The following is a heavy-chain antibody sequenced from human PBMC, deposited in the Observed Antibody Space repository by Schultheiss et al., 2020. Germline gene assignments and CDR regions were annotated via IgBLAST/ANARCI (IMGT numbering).Heavy chain of an antibody. CDR1: GFTFSSYA. CDR3: ASRDGYTDIDY. Sequence: GGSLRLSCAASGFTFSSYAMSWVRQAPGKGLEWVGVISSDGSNKYYADSVKGRFTISRDNAKNSLYLQMNSLRAEDTAVYYCASRDGYTDIDYWGQGTLVTVSS. J-gene: IGHJ4*02. CDR2: ISSDGSNK. D-gene: IGHD5-24*01. V-gene: IGHV3-30*03.